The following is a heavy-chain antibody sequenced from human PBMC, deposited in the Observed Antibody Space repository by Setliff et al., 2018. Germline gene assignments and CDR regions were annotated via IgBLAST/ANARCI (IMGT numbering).Heavy chain of an antibody. J-gene: IGHJ4*02. CDR3: RLWSHDYRNDY. Sequence: PSETLSLTCTVSGVSISSTTYYWTWVRQPSGKGLEWIGTVSFFGSSYYSPSLKSRLAISLDTSGNRFSLNLTSVTAADTAVYYCRLWSHDYRNDYWGQGTLVTVSS. V-gene: IGHV4-39*07. CDR1: GVSISSTTYY. CDR2: VSFFGSS. D-gene: IGHD3-16*01.